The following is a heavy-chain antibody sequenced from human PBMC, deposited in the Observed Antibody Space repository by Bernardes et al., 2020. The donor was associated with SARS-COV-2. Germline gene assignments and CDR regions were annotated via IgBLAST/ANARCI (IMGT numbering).Heavy chain of an antibody. Sequence: CEAFGNTFADHYIGWVRQRPGQGLEWMGWIYPANGDRNYAQKFQGRVTMTRDTSISTAYMELSSLRSDDTAVYYCASVTYSSGSDFDYWGQGTLVTVSS. J-gene: IGHJ4*02. CDR3: ASVTYSSGSDFDY. CDR2: IYPANGDR. CDR1: GNTFADHY. V-gene: IGHV1-2*02. D-gene: IGHD6-19*01.